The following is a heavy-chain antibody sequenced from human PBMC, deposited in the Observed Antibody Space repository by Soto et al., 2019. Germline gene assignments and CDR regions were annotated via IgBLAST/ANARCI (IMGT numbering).Heavy chain of an antibody. CDR2: INQDGGGK. V-gene: IGHV3-7*01. J-gene: IGHJ4*02. CDR3: ARDRGGAAPRTGQAC. D-gene: IGHD3-16*01. CDR1: GFTFSRYW. Sequence: GGSLRLSCAASGFTFSRYWMSWVRQAPGKGLEWVANINQDGGGKQYVDSVKGRFTISRDNAKNSLYLQMNSLRAEETAVYYCARDRGGAAPRTGQACWGQGTLVPVSS.